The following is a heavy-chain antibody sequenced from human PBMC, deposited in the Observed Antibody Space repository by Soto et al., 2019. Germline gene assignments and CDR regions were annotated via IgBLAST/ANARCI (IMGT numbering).Heavy chain of an antibody. CDR2: TYYRSKWYD. J-gene: IGHJ5*02. D-gene: IGHD3-10*01. CDR3: ARMGVSTLYSWFDP. Sequence: SQTLSLTCAVSGDSVSSNNVAWHWIRQSPSRGLEWLGRTYYRSKWYDDYAVSVQSRISINADTSKNQVSLQMNSVTPEDTVFYYCARMGVSTLYSWFDPWGQETLVTVSS. V-gene: IGHV6-1*01. CDR1: GDSVSSNNVA.